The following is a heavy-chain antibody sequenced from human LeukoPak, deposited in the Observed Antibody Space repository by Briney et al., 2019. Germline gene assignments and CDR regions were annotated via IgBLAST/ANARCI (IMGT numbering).Heavy chain of an antibody. D-gene: IGHD3-10*01. J-gene: IGHJ6*03. CDR1: GYTFTSYY. CDR2: INPSGGST. CDR3: ASEAVMVRGVYYYMDV. V-gene: IGHV1-46*01. Sequence: GASVKVSCKASGYTFTSYYMHWVRQAPGQGLEWMGIINPSGGSTSYAQKFQGRVTMTRDTSTSTVYMELSSLRSEDTAVYYCASEAVMVRGVYYYMDVWGKGTTVTVSS.